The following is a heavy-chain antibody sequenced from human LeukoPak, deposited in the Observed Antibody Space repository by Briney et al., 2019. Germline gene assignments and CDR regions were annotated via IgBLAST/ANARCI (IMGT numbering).Heavy chain of an antibody. CDR2: IKQDGSEK. V-gene: IGHV3-7*01. CDR1: GFTFSSFW. Sequence: PGGSLSLSCAASGFTFSSFWMTWVRQAPGKWLEWVANIKQDGSEKYYVDSVRGRLTISRDNATNSLYLQMNSLRAEDTAVYYCARDLKYFYYWGQGALVSASS. CDR3: ARDLKYFYY. J-gene: IGHJ4*02.